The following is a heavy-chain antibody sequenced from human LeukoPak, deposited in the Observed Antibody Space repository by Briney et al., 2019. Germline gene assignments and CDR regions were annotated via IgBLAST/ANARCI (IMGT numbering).Heavy chain of an antibody. CDR3: ARVNLEYCSSTSCYSRGLLDY. V-gene: IGHV1-18*01. D-gene: IGHD2-2*01. J-gene: IGHJ4*02. CDR1: GYTFTSYG. CDR2: ISAYNGNT. Sequence: ASVKVSCKASGYTFTSYGIGWVRQAPGQGLEWMGWISAYNGNTNYAQKLQGRVTMTTDTSTSTAYMELRSLRSDDTAVYYCARVNLEYCSSTSCYSRGLLDYWGQGTLVTVSS.